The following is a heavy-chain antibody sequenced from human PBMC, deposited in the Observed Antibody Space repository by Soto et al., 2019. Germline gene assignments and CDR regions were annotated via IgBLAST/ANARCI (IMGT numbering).Heavy chain of an antibody. CDR3: ARGPVDTAMAHYYYYGMDV. Sequence: QVQLVQSGAEVKKPGSSVKVSCKASGGTFSSYAISWVRQAPGQGLEWMGGIIPIFGTANYAQKFQGRVTITADESTSTAYVELSSLRSEDTAVYYCARGPVDTAMAHYYYYGMDVWGQGTTVTVSS. J-gene: IGHJ6*02. CDR1: GGTFSSYA. CDR2: IIPIFGTA. D-gene: IGHD5-18*01. V-gene: IGHV1-69*01.